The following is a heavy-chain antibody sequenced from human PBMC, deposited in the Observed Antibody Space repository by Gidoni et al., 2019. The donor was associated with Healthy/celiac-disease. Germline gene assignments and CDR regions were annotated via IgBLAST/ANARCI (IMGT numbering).Heavy chain of an antibody. CDR3: ARSVGLVLGLEWYQDYYGMDV. CDR2: ISSSSSTI. D-gene: IGHD3-3*01. J-gene: IGHJ6*02. V-gene: IGHV3-48*02. CDR1: GFTFSSYS. Sequence: EVQLVESGGGLVQPGGSLRLSCAASGFTFSSYSMNWVRQAPGKGLELVSYISSSSSTIYYADSVKGRFTISRDNAKNSLYLQMNSLRDEDTAVYYCARSVGLVLGLEWYQDYYGMDVWGQGTTVTVSS.